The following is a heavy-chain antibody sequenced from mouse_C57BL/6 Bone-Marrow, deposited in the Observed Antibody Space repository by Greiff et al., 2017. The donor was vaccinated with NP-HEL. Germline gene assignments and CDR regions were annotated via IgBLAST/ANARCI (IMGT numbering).Heavy chain of an antibody. CDR1: GFTFSDYY. D-gene: IGHD2-1*01. V-gene: IGHV5-16*01. CDR2: INYDGSST. CDR3: AREDYGNYEGWFAY. Sequence: EVKLMESEGGLVQPGSSMKLSCTASGFTFSDYYMAWVRQVPEKGLEWVANINYDGSSTYYLDSLKSRFIISRDNAKNILYLQMSSLKSEDTATYYCAREDYGNYEGWFAYWGQGTLVTVSA. J-gene: IGHJ3*01.